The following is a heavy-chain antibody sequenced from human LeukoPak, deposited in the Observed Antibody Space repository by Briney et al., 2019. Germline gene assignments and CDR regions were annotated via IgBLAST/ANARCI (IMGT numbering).Heavy chain of an antibody. CDR2: TSGNGVST. D-gene: IGHD3-3*01. V-gene: IGHV3-20*04. Sequence: GGSLRLSCAASGFKFDDYGMSWVRQGPGKGLEWVSGTSGNGVSTGYAGSVKGRFTISRDNANNSLYLEMNSLRDEDTALYYCARVRAYDLWSGFYREDYYYYMDVWGKGTTVTVSS. J-gene: IGHJ6*03. CDR3: ARVRAYDLWSGFYREDYYYYMDV. CDR1: GFKFDDYG.